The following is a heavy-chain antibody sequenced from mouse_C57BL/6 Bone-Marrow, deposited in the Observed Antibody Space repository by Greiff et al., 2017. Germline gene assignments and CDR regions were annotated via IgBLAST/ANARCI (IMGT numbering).Heavy chain of an antibody. CDR3: AREVITGAMDY. Sequence: EVKVVESGPGMVKPSQSLSLTCTVTGYSITSGYDWHWIRHFPGNKLEWMGYISYSGSTNYNPSLKSRISITHDTSKNHFFLKLNSVTTEDTATYYCAREVITGAMDYWGQGTSVTVSS. V-gene: IGHV3-1*01. D-gene: IGHD1-1*01. CDR1: GYSITSGYD. J-gene: IGHJ4*01. CDR2: ISYSGST.